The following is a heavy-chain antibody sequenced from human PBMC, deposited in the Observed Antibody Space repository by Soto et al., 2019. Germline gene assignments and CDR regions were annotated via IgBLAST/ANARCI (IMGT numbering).Heavy chain of an antibody. D-gene: IGHD2-15*01. CDR2: LYYSGNT. CDR3: ARVGGVAARTFDY. V-gene: IGHV4-59*01. Sequence: PSETLSLTCTVSGGSISPFYWSWVRQPPGKGLEWIGYLYYSGNTNYNPSLKSRVTISVDASKNQVSLRLTSVTAADTAVYYCARVGGVAARTFDYWGQGTLVTVS. CDR1: GGSISPFY. J-gene: IGHJ4*02.